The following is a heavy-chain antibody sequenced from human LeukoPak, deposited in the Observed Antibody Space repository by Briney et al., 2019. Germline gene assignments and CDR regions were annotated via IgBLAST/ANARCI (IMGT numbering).Heavy chain of an antibody. CDR3: ARQGGTLSWYFDL. J-gene: IGHJ2*01. CDR2: IYYSGST. Sequence: SKTLSLTCTVSGGSISSYYWSWIRQPPGKGLEWIGYIYYSGSTNYNPSLKSRVTISVDTSKSQFSLKLSSVTAADTAVYYCARQGGTLSWYFDLWGRGTLVTVSS. D-gene: IGHD1-26*01. CDR1: GGSISSYY. V-gene: IGHV4-59*08.